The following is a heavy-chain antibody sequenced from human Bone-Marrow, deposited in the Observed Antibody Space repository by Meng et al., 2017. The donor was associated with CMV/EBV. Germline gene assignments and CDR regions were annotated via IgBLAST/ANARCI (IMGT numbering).Heavy chain of an antibody. CDR1: GFTFSNAW. J-gene: IGHJ4*02. Sequence: GESLKISCAASGFTFSNAWMSWVRQAPGKGLEWVGRIKSKTDGGTTDYAAPVKGRFTISRDDSKNTLYLQMNSLKTEDTAVYYCARHDSTNLYYFDYWGQRTLVTVSS. V-gene: IGHV3-15*01. CDR3: ARHDSTNLYYFDY. CDR2: IKSKTDGGTT. D-gene: IGHD3-22*01.